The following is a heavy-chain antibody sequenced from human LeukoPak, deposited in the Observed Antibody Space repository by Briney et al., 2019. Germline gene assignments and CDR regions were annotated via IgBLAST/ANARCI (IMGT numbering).Heavy chain of an antibody. Sequence: SVKVSCKASGVTFSSYAISWVRQAPGQGLEWMGGIIPIFGTANYAQKFQGRVTITADKSTNTAYMELSSLRSEDTAVYYCARGGDSDAFDTSGQRTMVTVSP. D-gene: IGHD2-21*02. J-gene: IGHJ3*02. V-gene: IGHV1-69*06. CDR3: ARGGDSDAFDT. CDR2: IIPIFGTA. CDR1: GVTFSSYA.